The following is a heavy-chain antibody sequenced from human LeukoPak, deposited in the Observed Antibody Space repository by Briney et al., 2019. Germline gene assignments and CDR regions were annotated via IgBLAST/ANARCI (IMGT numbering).Heavy chain of an antibody. CDR3: ATYAGSYSKYFQH. J-gene: IGHJ1*01. D-gene: IGHD3-10*01. Sequence: GESLKISCKGSEYSFTNYWIGWVRQMPGKGLEWMGIIYPGDSDTRYSPSFQGQVTISADKSISTAYLQWNSLKASDTAMYFCATYAGSYSKYFQHWGQGTLVTVSS. V-gene: IGHV5-51*01. CDR2: IYPGDSDT. CDR1: EYSFTNYW.